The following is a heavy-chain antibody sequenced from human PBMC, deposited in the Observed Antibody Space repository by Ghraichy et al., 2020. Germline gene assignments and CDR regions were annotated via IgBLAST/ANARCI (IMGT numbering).Heavy chain of an antibody. CDR2: ISSSSSYI. V-gene: IGHV3-21*01. CDR3: ARGSSIAVAGTWDWYFDL. D-gene: IGHD6-19*01. Sequence: GGSLRLSCAASGFTFSSYSMNWVRQAPGKGLEWVSSISSSSSYIYYADSVKGRFTISRDNAKNSLYLQMNSLRAEDTAVYYCARGSSIAVAGTWDWYFDLWGRGTLVTVSS. CDR1: GFTFSSYS. J-gene: IGHJ2*01.